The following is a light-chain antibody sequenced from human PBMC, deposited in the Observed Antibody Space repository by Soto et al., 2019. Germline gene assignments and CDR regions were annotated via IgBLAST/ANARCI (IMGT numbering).Light chain of an antibody. CDR3: QQYNTWTWT. CDR1: QSVSSN. V-gene: IGKV3-15*01. Sequence: EIVMTQSPATLSVSPGERATLSCRASQSVSSNLAWYQQKPGQAPRLLIYGASTRATGIPARFSGSGSGTDFTLTITSLQSEDFAIYYCQQYNTWTWTFGQGTKVDIK. CDR2: GAS. J-gene: IGKJ1*01.